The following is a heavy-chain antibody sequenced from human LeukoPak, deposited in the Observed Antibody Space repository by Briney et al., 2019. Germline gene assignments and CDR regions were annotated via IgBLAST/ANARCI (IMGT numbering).Heavy chain of an antibody. CDR3: ATYDYDSGLDY. D-gene: IGHD3-10*01. J-gene: IGHJ4*02. Sequence: GASVKVSCKASGYTFTSYVMHWVRQAPGQRLEWMGWINAGNGNTKYSQNFQGRVTITRDTSACTAYMELSSLRSKDTAVYYCATYDYDSGLDYWGQGTLVTVSS. CDR1: GYTFTSYV. V-gene: IGHV1-3*01. CDR2: INAGNGNT.